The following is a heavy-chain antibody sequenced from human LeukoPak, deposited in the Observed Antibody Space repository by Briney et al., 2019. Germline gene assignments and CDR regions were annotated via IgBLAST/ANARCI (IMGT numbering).Heavy chain of an antibody. CDR3: AKDLISRFPLAAAGSPFDC. CDR2: ISGSGGST. D-gene: IGHD6-13*01. V-gene: IGHV3-23*01. J-gene: IGHJ4*02. Sequence: GGSLRLSCAASGFTFSSYAMSWVRQAPGKGLEWVSAISGSGGSTYYADSVKGRFTISRDNSKNTLYLQMNSLRAEDTAVYYCAKDLISRFPLAAAGSPFDCWGQGTLVTVSS. CDR1: GFTFSSYA.